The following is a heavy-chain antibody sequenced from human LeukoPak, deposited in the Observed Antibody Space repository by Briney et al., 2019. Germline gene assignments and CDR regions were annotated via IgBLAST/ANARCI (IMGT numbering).Heavy chain of an antibody. D-gene: IGHD2-15*01. V-gene: IGHV3-21*01. CDR1: GFTFSGSS. CDR3: ARDSVVADFDY. J-gene: IGHJ4*02. Sequence: GGSLRLSCAAPGFTFSGSSMNWVRQTPGKGLEWVSSISSSGNDKYYADSVKGRFTISRDNAKNSLYLQLNSLRAEDTAVYYCARDSVVADFDYWGQGTLVTVSS. CDR2: ISSSGNDK.